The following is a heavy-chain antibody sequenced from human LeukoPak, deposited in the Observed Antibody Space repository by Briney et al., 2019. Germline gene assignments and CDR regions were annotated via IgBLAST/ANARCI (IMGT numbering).Heavy chain of an antibody. CDR2: IYSGGST. J-gene: IGHJ4*02. Sequence: GGSLRLSCAASGFTFSSYAMSWVRQAPGKGLEWVSVIYSGGSTYYADSVKGRFTISRDNSKNTLYLQMNSLRAEDTAVYYCAREDYYDSSGSFDYWGQGTLVTVSS. CDR3: AREDYYDSSGSFDY. CDR1: GFTFSSYA. D-gene: IGHD3-22*01. V-gene: IGHV3-53*01.